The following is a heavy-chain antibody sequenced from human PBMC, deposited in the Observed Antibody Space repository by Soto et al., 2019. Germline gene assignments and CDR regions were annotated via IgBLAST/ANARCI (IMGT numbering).Heavy chain of an antibody. V-gene: IGHV6-1*01. CDR2: TYYRSQWYY. Sequence: QVQLQQSGPELVKPSQTLSLTCAISGDSVSSNSATWNWIRQSPSRVLEWLGRTYYRSQWYYDYAVSWKTRVSINPDTSHNEFPLQVDSLTPEDTAVYFWVRLIGNSWLAQWGQGPLVPVSS. D-gene: IGHD2-15*01. J-gene: IGHJ4*02. CDR1: GDSVSSNSAT. CDR3: VRLIGNSWLAQ.